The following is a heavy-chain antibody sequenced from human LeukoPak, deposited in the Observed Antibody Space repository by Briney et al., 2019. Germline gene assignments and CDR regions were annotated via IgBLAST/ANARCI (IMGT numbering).Heavy chain of an antibody. D-gene: IGHD3-22*01. CDR1: GGTFSSYT. Sequence: SVKVSCKASGGTFSSYTISWVRQAPGQGLEWMGGIIPIFGTANYAQKFQGRVTITADESTSTAYMELSSLRSEDTAVYYCAREGNYYDSSGFSINWFDPWGQGTLVTVSS. V-gene: IGHV1-69*13. CDR3: AREGNYYDSSGFSINWFDP. CDR2: IIPIFGTA. J-gene: IGHJ5*02.